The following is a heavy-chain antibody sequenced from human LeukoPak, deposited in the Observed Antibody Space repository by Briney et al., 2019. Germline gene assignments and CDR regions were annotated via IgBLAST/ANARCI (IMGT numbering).Heavy chain of an antibody. J-gene: IGHJ4*02. CDR1: GGSISSYY. CDR3: ARGAIVATMTFDY. D-gene: IGHD5-12*01. V-gene: IGHV4-59*01. CDR2: IYYSGST. Sequence: SETLSLTCTASGGSISSYYWSWIRQPPGKGLEWIGYIYYSGSTNYNPSLKNRVTISVDTSKNQFSLKLSSVTAADTAVYYCARGAIVATMTFDYWGQGTLVTVSS.